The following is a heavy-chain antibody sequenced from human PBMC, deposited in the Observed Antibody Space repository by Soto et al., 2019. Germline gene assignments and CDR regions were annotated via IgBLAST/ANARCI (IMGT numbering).Heavy chain of an antibody. CDR1: GFTFSNAW. CDR3: TTDPAAVAYYYGMDV. V-gene: IGHV3-15*07. D-gene: IGHD6-19*01. Sequence: GGSLRLSCAASGFTFSNAWMNWVRQAPGKGPEWVGRIKSKTDGGTTDYAAPVKGRFTISRDDSKNTLYLQMNSLKTEDTAVYYCTTDPAAVAYYYGMDVWGQGTTVTVSS. CDR2: IKSKTDGGTT. J-gene: IGHJ6*02.